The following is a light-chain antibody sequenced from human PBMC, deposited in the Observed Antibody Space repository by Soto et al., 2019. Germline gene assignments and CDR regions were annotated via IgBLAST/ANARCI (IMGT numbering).Light chain of an antibody. CDR2: NVR. CDR1: SSDVGGYDY. Sequence: QSVLTQPASMSGSPGQSITISCTGTSSDVGGYDYVSWYQQYAGKVPKLTIYNVRNRPSGVSNRFSGSKSGNTASLTISGLQPEDEADYFCSSYTNSGTVLFGGGTKLTVL. J-gene: IGLJ2*01. CDR3: SSYTNSGTVL. V-gene: IGLV2-14*01.